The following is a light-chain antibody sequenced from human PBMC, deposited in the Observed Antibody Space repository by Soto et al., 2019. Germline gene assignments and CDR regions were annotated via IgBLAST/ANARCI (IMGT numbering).Light chain of an antibody. CDR1: QSLLHSNGYNY. V-gene: IGKV2-28*01. CDR2: LGS. J-gene: IGKJ1*01. Sequence: IVMTQSPLSLPLTPGEPASISFRSSQSLLHSNGYNYLDWYLQKPGQSPQLLIYLGSNRASGVPDRFSGSGSGTDFTLKISRVEAEDVGVYYCMQALQTPPTFGQGTKVDI. CDR3: MQALQTPPT.